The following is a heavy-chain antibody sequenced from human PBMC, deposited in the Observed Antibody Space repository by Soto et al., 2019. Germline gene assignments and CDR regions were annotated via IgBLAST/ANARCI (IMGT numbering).Heavy chain of an antibody. D-gene: IGHD3-10*01. V-gene: IGHV3-33*01. CDR2: LWYDGSNK. J-gene: IGHJ6*02. CDR3: AMGVLLLFGGSTLPIFIVMDV. CDR1: GFTFSSYS. Sequence: GGSLRLSCAASGFTFSSYSMHWVRQAPGQGLKWVAVLWYDGSNKYYADSVKGRFTISRDNSKIALYLQMNSRIDVDTAVYCWAMGVLLLFGGSTLPIFIVMDVLFQGTTVTVSS.